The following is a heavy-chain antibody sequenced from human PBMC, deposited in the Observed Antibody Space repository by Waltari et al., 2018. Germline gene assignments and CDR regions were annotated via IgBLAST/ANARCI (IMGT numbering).Heavy chain of an antibody. V-gene: IGHV3-48*02. J-gene: IGHJ4*02. CDR1: GFTFSTYS. Sequence: EVKLVESGGGLVQPGGSLRLSCAASGFTFSTYSMNWVRQAPGKGLEWVSYISSSISTIYYADSVKGRFTISRDNAKNSLFLQMNSLRDEDTAVYYCARPGNTPFDYWGQGTLVTVSS. D-gene: IGHD2-2*02. CDR2: ISSSISTI. CDR3: ARPGNTPFDY.